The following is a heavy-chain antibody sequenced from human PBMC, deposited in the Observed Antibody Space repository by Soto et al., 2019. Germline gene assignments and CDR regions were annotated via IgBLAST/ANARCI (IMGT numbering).Heavy chain of an antibody. J-gene: IGHJ6*02. CDR3: ARDGGSRWEDAYYYYFYGMDV. V-gene: IGHV3-30-3*01. D-gene: IGHD6-13*01. CDR1: GFNFSSYA. CDR2: VSYDGSNK. Sequence: GGSLILSCAASGFNFSSYAMSLVRQAPGKGLAWVAVVSYDGSNKYYADSVKGRFTISRDNSKNTLYLRMNSLRVEDAAVYYCARDGGSRWEDAYYYYFYGMDVWGQGTTVTVSS.